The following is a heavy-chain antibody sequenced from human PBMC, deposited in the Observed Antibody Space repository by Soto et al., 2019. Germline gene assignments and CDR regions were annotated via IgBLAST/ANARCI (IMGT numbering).Heavy chain of an antibody. CDR3: ATVFFGAIAARPPDAFDI. V-gene: IGHV1-24*01. CDR2: FDPEDGET. D-gene: IGHD6-6*01. Sequence: ASVKVSCKVSGYTLTELSMHWVRQAPGKGLEWMGGFDPEDGETIYAQKFQGRVTMHEDTSTDTAYMEVSSLTSEETPGYYCATVFFGAIAARPPDAFDIWGQGTMVTVSS. J-gene: IGHJ3*02. CDR1: GYTLTELS.